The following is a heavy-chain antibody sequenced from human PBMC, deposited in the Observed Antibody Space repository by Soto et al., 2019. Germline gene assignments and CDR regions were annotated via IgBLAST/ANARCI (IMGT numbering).Heavy chain of an antibody. CDR3: ARAPDGLVAFDV. J-gene: IGHJ4*02. CDR1: VGSVSSGAYY. CDR2: IYYRGAT. D-gene: IGHD2-8*02. Sequence: PSETLSLTCTVSVGSVSSGAYYWTWIRQHPGKGLEWIGFIYYRGATYYRPSLGGRISISSDATKNQFSLKLNSVTAADTAVYYCARAPDGLVAFDVWGPGTLVTVSS. V-gene: IGHV4-31*03.